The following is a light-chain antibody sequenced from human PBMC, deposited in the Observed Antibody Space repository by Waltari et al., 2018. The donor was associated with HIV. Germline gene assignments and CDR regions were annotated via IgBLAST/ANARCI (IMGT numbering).Light chain of an antibody. Sequence: DIQMTKSPSSLSASVGDSVTITCRASQSISKYLNWYQQKAGKAPELLVFAASNLQRGVPSRFRGSGSGTDFTLTISSLQPEDSASYYCQQSYSTPQTFGQGTKVEIK. CDR1: QSISKY. V-gene: IGKV1-39*01. CDR3: QQSYSTPQT. J-gene: IGKJ1*01. CDR2: AAS.